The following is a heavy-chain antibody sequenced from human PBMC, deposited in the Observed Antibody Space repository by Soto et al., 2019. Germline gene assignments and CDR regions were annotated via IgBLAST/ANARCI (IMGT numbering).Heavy chain of an antibody. CDR2: IKEDGSEK. J-gene: IGHJ4*02. CDR1: GFTFSRYY. D-gene: IGHD2-2*03. V-gene: IGHV3-7*01. CDR3: ARDMDGNSDYGDY. Sequence: EVQLVESGGGLVQPGGSLRLSCTVSGFTFSRYYMNWVRQAPGKGLEWVATIKEDGSEKFYVDSVKGRFTISRDNAKNSLFLQINSLRVEDTALYYGARDMDGNSDYGDYWGQGTLVTVSS.